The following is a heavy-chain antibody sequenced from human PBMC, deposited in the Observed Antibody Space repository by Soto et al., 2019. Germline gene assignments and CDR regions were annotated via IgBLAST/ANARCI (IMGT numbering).Heavy chain of an antibody. V-gene: IGHV3-74*01. J-gene: IGHJ6*02. CDR3: AREVSHGYVLRGMDV. Sequence: EVQLVESGGGLVQPGGSVRLSCAASKFTITSYWMHWVRQAPGKGLVWVSRINSDGSSISYADAVKGRFTISRDNAKNTLYLPMNSLRVEDTAVYYGAREVSHGYVLRGMDVWGQGTTVTVFS. CDR2: INSDGSSI. D-gene: IGHD5-18*01. CDR1: KFTITSYW.